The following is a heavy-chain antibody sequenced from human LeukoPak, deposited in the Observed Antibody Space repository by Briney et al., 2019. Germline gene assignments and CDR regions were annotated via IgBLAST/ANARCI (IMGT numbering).Heavy chain of an antibody. D-gene: IGHD4-17*01. Sequence: PGGSLRLSCAASGFTFSSYGMHWVRQAPGKGLEWVAFIRYGGSNKYYADSVKGRFTISRDNSKNTLYLQMNSLRAEDTAVYYCAKGQDYGHYYYYYMDVWGKGTTVTISS. V-gene: IGHV3-30*02. J-gene: IGHJ6*03. CDR2: IRYGGSNK. CDR3: AKGQDYGHYYYYYMDV. CDR1: GFTFSSYG.